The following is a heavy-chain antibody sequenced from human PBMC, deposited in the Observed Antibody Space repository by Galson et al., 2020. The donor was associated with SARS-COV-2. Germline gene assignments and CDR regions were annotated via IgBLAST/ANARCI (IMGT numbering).Heavy chain of an antibody. V-gene: IGHV1-18*01. J-gene: IGHJ4*02. Sequence: ASMKVSCKASGYKFNLYGINWVRQAPGQGLEWVGWISSYNGNTNYAQKFQGRVTMTTDTSTSTAYMELRSLRSDDTAVYYCARDCDILTSVPDYWGQGTLVTVSS. D-gene: IGHD3-9*01. CDR1: GYKFNLYG. CDR3: ARDCDILTSVPDY. CDR2: ISSYNGNT.